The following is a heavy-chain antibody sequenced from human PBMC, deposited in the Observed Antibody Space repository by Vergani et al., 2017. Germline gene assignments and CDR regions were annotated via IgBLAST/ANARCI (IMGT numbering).Heavy chain of an antibody. V-gene: IGHV3-15*01. CDR1: GFTFSNAW. CDR3: TTPLKVDCSGGSGYSGWFDP. J-gene: IGHJ5*02. CDR2: IKSKTDGGTT. D-gene: IGHD2-15*01. Sequence: EVQLVESGGGLVKPGGSLRLSCAASGFTFSNAWMSWVRQAPGKGLEWVGRIKSKTDGGTTDYAAPVKGRFTISRDDSKNTLYLQMNSLKTEDTAVYYCTTPLKVDCSGGSGYSGWFDPWGQGTLVTVSS.